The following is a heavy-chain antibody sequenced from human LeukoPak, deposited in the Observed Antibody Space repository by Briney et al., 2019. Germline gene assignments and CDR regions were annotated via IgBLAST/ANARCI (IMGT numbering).Heavy chain of an antibody. CDR2: ISSNGGST. Sequence: GGSLRLSCSASGFTFSSYAMHWVRQAPGKGLEYVSAISSNGGSTYYADSVMGRFTISRDNSKNTLYLQMSSLRAEDTAVYYCVKGYCSSISCFGDYWGQGTLVTFSS. V-gene: IGHV3-64D*09. D-gene: IGHD2-2*01. CDR1: GFTFSSYA. CDR3: VKGYCSSISCFGDY. J-gene: IGHJ4*02.